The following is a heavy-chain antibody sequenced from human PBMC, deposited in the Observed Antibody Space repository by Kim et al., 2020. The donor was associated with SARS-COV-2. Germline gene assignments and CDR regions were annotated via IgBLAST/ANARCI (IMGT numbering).Heavy chain of an antibody. CDR1: GFTFSSYA. D-gene: IGHD4-4*01. CDR2: IWYDGSNK. CDR3: AKSPDDYSNQGY. Sequence: GGSLRLSCAASGFTFSSYAMHWVRQAPGKGLEWVAVIWYDGSNKYYADSVKGRFTISRDNSKNTLYLQMNSLRAEDTAVYYCAKSPDDYSNQGYWGQGTLVTVSS. V-gene: IGHV3-33*06. J-gene: IGHJ4*02.